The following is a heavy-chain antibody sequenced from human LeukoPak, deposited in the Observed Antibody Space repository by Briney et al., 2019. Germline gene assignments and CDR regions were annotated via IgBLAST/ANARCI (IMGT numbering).Heavy chain of an antibody. CDR1: GFTFDDYA. J-gene: IGHJ4*02. V-gene: IGHV3-9*03. D-gene: IGHD6-19*01. CDR3: AKGSSGWFDLDY. CDR2: ISWNSGSI. Sequence: GRSLRLSCAASGFTFDDYAMHWVRQAPGKGLEWVSGISWNSGSIGYADSVKGRFTISRDNAKNSLHLQMNSLRAEDMALYYCAKGSSGWFDLDYWGQGTLVTVSS.